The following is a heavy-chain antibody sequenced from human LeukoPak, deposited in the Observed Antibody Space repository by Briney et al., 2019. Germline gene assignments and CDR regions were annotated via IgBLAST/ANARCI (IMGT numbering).Heavy chain of an antibody. Sequence: GGTLRLSCAASGFSFSNFWMNWVRQAPGKGLEWVANIKQDGSEKYYVGSVKGRFTVSRDNAKNSLYLQMNSLRADDTAVYYCARSLRWSDYWGRGTLVTVSS. CDR1: GFSFSNFW. V-gene: IGHV3-7*01. D-gene: IGHD4-23*01. J-gene: IGHJ4*02. CDR2: IKQDGSEK. CDR3: ARSLRWSDY.